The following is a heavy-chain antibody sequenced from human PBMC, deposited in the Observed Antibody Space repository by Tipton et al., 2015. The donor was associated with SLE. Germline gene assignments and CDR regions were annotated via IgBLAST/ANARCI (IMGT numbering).Heavy chain of an antibody. CDR1: GGSISSYY. V-gene: IGHV4-34*01. CDR2: INHSGST. J-gene: IGHJ4*02. CDR3: ASSKRGPGYGGYFDY. D-gene: IGHD5-12*01. Sequence: TLSLTCTVSGGSISSYYWSWIRQPPGKGLEWIGEINHSGSTNYNPSLKSRVTISVDTSKNQFSLKLSSVTAADTAVYYCASSKRGPGYGGYFDYWGQGTLVTVSS.